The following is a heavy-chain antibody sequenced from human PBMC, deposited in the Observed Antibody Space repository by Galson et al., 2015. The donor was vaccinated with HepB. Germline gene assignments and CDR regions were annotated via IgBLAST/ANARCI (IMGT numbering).Heavy chain of an antibody. CDR2: INWNDDK. CDR1: ASSLSTSGVG. D-gene: IGHD2-15*01. Sequence: PALVKPTQTLTLPCTLSASSLSTSGVGVGWVRQSPGKALEWLALINWNDDKHYSPSLRSRLTVTKDTSKNLVVLIMTKVDPVDTAPYSCSHLLVAAPVNGAFDFWGQGTLVTVSS. CDR3: SHLLVAAPVNGAFDF. J-gene: IGHJ4*02. V-gene: IGHV2-5*01.